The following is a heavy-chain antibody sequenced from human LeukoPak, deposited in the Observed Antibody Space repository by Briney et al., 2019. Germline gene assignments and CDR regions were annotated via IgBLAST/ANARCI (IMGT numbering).Heavy chain of an antibody. Sequence: SETLSLTCTGSPGYIRSYYWSWIRQPAGKGLEWIGRIYTTGSTDYNPSLKSRVTISIDKSKNQFSLKLTSVTAADTAVYYCARDRGVSGVVKYLYYMSAWGKGTTVTVSS. CDR1: PGYIRSYY. CDR2: IYTTGST. D-gene: IGHD3-3*01. V-gene: IGHV4-4*07. CDR3: ARDRGVSGVVKYLYYMSA. J-gene: IGHJ6*03.